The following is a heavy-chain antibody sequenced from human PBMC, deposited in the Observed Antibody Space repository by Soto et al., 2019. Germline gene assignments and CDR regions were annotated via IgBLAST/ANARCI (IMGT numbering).Heavy chain of an antibody. Sequence: SETLSVTCTVSGGSISSSSYYCGWIRQPPGKGLEWIGSIYYSGSTYYNPSLKSRVTISVDTSKNQFSLKLSSVTAADTAVYYCARRPRLLWFGELPGGVWGQGTTVTVS. J-gene: IGHJ6*02. CDR1: GGSISSSSYY. CDR3: ARRPRLLWFGELPGGV. CDR2: IYYSGST. D-gene: IGHD3-10*01. V-gene: IGHV4-39*01.